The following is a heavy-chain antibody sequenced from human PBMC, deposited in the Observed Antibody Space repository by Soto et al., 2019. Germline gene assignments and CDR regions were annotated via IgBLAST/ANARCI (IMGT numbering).Heavy chain of an antibody. CDR2: IYYSGST. V-gene: IGHV4-31*03. CDR3: ARGSIAPAGTLS. Sequence: PSETLSLTCTVSGGSISSGGYYWSWIRQHPGKGLEWIGYIYYSGSTYYNPSLKSRVTISVDTSKNQFSLKLSSVTAADTAVYYCARGSIAPAGTLSWGQGTLVTVSS. J-gene: IGHJ5*02. D-gene: IGHD6-13*01. CDR1: GGSISSGGYY.